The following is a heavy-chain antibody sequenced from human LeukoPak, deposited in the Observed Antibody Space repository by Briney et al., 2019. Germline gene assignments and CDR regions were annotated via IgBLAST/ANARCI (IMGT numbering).Heavy chain of an antibody. V-gene: IGHV1-69*05. CDR3: ARAQWLLLAFDY. CDR1: GGTFSSYA. Sequence: GSSVKVSCKASGGTFSSYAISWVRQAPGQGLEWMGGIIPIFGTANYAQKFRGRVTITTDESTSTAYMELSSLRSEDTAVYYCARAQWLLLAFDYWGQGTLVTVSS. J-gene: IGHJ4*02. CDR2: IIPIFGTA. D-gene: IGHD3-22*01.